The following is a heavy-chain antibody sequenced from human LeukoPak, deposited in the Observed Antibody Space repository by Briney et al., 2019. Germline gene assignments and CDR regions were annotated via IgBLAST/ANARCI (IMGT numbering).Heavy chain of an antibody. CDR1: GFTFSSYG. V-gene: IGHV3-30*02. D-gene: IGHD6-19*01. J-gene: IGHJ6*03. CDR2: IRYDGSNK. Sequence: GGSLRLSCAASGFTFSSYGMHWVRQAPGKGLGWLAFIRYDGSNKYYADSVKGRFTISRDNSKNTLYLQMNSLRAEDTAVYYCAKAVAGIDYMDVWGKGTTVTVSS. CDR3: AKAVAGIDYMDV.